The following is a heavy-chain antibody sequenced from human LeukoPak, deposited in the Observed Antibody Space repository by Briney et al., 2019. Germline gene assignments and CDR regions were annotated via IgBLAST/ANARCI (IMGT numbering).Heavy chain of an antibody. CDR1: GFTFSSSW. V-gene: IGHV3-74*01. CDR2: MNSDGRTT. CDR3: AKAGSSNWYYFDY. Sequence: VQPGESLRLSCAASGFTFSSSWMHWVRQAPGKGLIWVSRMNSDGRTTTYADSVKGRFTISRDNSKNTLYLQMNSLRAEDTAVYYCAKAGSSNWYYFDYWGQGTLVTVSS. D-gene: IGHD6-13*01. J-gene: IGHJ4*02.